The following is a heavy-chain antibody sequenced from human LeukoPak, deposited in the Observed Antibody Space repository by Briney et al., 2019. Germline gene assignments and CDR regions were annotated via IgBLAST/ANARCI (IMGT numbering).Heavy chain of an antibody. J-gene: IGHJ5*02. CDR1: DGSISSYY. V-gene: IGHV4-59*01. Sequence: PSETLSLTCTVSDGSISSYYWSWIRQPPGKGLEWIGYIYYKGKTYYNPSLKSRVTMSVDTSKNQFSLKLSSVTAADTAVYYCARVYDFWIGMNWFDPWGQGMLVTVSA. CDR2: IYYKGKT. D-gene: IGHD3-3*01. CDR3: ARVYDFWIGMNWFDP.